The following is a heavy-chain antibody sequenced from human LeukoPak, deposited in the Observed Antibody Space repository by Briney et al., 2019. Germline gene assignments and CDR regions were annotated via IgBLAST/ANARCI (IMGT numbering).Heavy chain of an antibody. Sequence: PGGSLGLSCAASGFTFSSYWMSWVRQAPGKGLEWVANIKQDGSEKYYVDSVKGRFTISRDNAKNSLYLQMNSLRAEDTAVYYCARCGGDCSQHYFDYWGQGTLVTVSA. CDR3: ARCGGDCSQHYFDY. CDR2: IKQDGSEK. D-gene: IGHD2-21*02. CDR1: GFTFSSYW. J-gene: IGHJ4*02. V-gene: IGHV3-7*01.